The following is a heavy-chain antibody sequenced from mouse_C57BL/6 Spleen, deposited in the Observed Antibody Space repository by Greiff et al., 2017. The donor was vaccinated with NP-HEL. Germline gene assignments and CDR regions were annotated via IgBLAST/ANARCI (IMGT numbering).Heavy chain of an antibody. D-gene: IGHD1-1*01. CDR3: ARRGYYGSTWFAY. CDR1: GYTFTSYW. V-gene: IGHV1-61*01. J-gene: IGHJ3*01. CDR2: IYPSDSET. Sequence: QVQLQQPGAELVGPGSSVKLSCKASGYTFTSYWMDWVKQRPGQGLEWIGNIYPSDSETHYNQKFKDKATLTVDKSSSTAYMQLSSLTSEDSAVYYCARRGYYGSTWFAYWGQGTLVTVSA.